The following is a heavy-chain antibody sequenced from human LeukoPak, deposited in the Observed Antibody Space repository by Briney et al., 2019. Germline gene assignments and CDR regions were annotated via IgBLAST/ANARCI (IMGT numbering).Heavy chain of an antibody. CDR1: GDSFSSSSSA. V-gene: IGHV6-1*01. CDR2: TYYRSKWHN. Sequence: SQTLSLTCAISGDSFSSSSSAWSWLRQSPSRGLEWLGRTYYRSKWHNDYAESVKSRITINPDTSKNEFSLQLNSVTPEDTAVYYCARNLRPDFDYWGQGTLVTVSS. J-gene: IGHJ4*02. CDR3: ARNLRPDFDY.